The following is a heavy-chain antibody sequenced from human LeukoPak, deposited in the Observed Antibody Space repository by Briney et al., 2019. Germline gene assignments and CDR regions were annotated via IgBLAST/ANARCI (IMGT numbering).Heavy chain of an antibody. Sequence: ASVKVSCKAYGYTFTGYYMHWVRQAPGQGLEWMGWINPNSGDTNYAQKLQGRVTMTTDTSTSTAYMELRSLRSDDTAVYYCARGLADPWGQGTLVTVSS. CDR3: ARGLADP. CDR1: GYTFTGYY. CDR2: INPNSGDT. V-gene: IGHV1-2*02. J-gene: IGHJ5*02.